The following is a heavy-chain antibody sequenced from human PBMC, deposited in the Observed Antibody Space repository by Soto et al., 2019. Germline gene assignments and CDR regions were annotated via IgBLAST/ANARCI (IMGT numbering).Heavy chain of an antibody. CDR2: ISGSGGST. CDR3: AKGITIFGVVISDYYYYYMDV. D-gene: IGHD3-3*01. Sequence: LRLSCAASGFTFSSYAMSWVRQAPGKGLEWVSAISGSGGSTYYADSVKGRFTISRDNSKNTLYLQMNSLRAEDTAVYYCAKGITIFGVVISDYYYYYMDVWGKGTTVTVSS. J-gene: IGHJ6*03. V-gene: IGHV3-23*01. CDR1: GFTFSSYA.